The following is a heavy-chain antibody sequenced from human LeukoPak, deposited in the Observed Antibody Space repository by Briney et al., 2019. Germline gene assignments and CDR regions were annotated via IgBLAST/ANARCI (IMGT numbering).Heavy chain of an antibody. Sequence: SVKVSCKASGGTFSTYAISWVRQAPGQGLEWVGRIVPILGTANYAQNFQGRVTITADRSTTTAYMELSSLRSEDTAVYYCARDPQQLVGATGGGFNFWGQGTLVTVSS. D-gene: IGHD1-26*01. CDR3: ARDPQQLVGATGGGFNF. CDR2: IVPILGTA. J-gene: IGHJ4*02. CDR1: GGTFSTYA. V-gene: IGHV1-69*04.